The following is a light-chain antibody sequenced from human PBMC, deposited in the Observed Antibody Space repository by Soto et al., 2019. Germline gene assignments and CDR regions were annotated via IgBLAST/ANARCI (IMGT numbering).Light chain of an antibody. CDR3: QQYNDWWT. CDR2: GAS. V-gene: IGKV3-15*01. Sequence: ETVMTQSPATLSVSLGERATLSCGASQSVRSRVAWYQQRPGQAPRLLIYGASTRATGIPARISGSGSGTEFTLTISSLQSEDFAVYYCQQYNDWWTFGQGTKVDIK. CDR1: QSVRSR. J-gene: IGKJ1*01.